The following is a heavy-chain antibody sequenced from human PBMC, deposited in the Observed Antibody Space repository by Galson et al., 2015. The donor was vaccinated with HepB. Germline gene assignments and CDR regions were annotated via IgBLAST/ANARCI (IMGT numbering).Heavy chain of an antibody. D-gene: IGHD3-10*01. CDR3: ARVYGSGSYYYFDY. V-gene: IGHV1-3*01. CDR1: GYTFTSYA. J-gene: IGHJ4*02. Sequence: SVKVSCKASGYTFTSYAMHWVRQAPGQRLEWMGWINAGNGNTKYSQKFQGRATITRDTSASTAYMELSSLRSEDTAVYYCARVYGSGSYYYFDYWGQGTLVTVSS. CDR2: INAGNGNT.